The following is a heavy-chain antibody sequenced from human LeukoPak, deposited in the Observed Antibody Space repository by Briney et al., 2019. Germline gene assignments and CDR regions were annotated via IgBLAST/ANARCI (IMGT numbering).Heavy chain of an antibody. CDR2: INPNIGGT. CDR1: GYTFNGYY. D-gene: IGHD2-2*01. Sequence: ASVKLSCEASGYTFNGYYMDWVRQARGQGLEWMGWINPNIGGTTNAQKFQGRVTMTKDTSISTAYMELSRLRSDDTAVYYCARDYPDIVVVPAPPLYPWGQGTLVTVSS. J-gene: IGHJ5*02. CDR3: ARDYPDIVVVPAPPLYP. V-gene: IGHV1-2*02.